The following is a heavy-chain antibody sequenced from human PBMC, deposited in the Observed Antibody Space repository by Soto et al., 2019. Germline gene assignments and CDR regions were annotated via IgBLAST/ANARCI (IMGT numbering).Heavy chain of an antibody. CDR2: VSNDGSNK. V-gene: IGHV3-30*18. D-gene: IGHD6-6*01. CDR3: AKLKREAPVSYFDH. CDR1: GFNFSTYG. Sequence: QVQLVESGGGVVQPGRSLRLSCAASGFNFSTYGMDWVRQVPGKGLEWVAVVSNDGSNKFYADSVKGRFTISRDNSKNILYLQMNSLRAEDTAVYYCAKLKREAPVSYFDHWGQGTLVTVSS. J-gene: IGHJ4*02.